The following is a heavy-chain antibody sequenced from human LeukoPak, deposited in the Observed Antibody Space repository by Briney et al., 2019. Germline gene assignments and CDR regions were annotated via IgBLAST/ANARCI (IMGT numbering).Heavy chain of an antibody. CDR3: ARAWSGTQYYFDY. V-gene: IGHV3-23*01. Sequence: GGSLRLSCAVSGITVSNYGMSWVRQAPGKGLEWVAGIGDSGGRTRYADSVKGRFTISRDNPKNTLYLQMNSLRAEDTAVYYCARAWSGTQYYFDYWGQGTLVTVSS. J-gene: IGHJ4*02. CDR1: GITVSNYG. D-gene: IGHD3-3*01. CDR2: IGDSGGRT.